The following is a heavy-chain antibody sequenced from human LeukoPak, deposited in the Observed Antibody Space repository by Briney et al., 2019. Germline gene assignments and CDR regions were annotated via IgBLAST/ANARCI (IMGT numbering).Heavy chain of an antibody. CDR3: ARDFLHGGV. Sequence: GGSLRLSCAASGFTFSSCWMHWVRQVPGKGLVWVSRINTDGTTTSYADSVKGRFTISRDNAKNTLYLQMNSLRAEDTAVYYCARDFLHGGVWGQGTLVTVSS. J-gene: IGHJ4*02. CDR1: GFTFSSCW. D-gene: IGHD3-10*01. V-gene: IGHV3-74*01. CDR2: INTDGTTT.